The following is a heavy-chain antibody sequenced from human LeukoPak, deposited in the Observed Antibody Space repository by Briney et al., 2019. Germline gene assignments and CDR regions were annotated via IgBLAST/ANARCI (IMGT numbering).Heavy chain of an antibody. CDR3: ARGSGDSLYGMDV. CDR1: GFTVSSNY. V-gene: IGHV3-66*01. D-gene: IGHD2-21*02. CDR2: IYSGGST. Sequence: GGSLRLSCAASGFTVSSNYMSWVRQAPGKGLEWVSVIYSGGSTCYADSVKGRFTISRDNSKNTLYLQMNSLRAEDTAVYYCARGSGDSLYGMDVWGQGTTVTVSS. J-gene: IGHJ6*02.